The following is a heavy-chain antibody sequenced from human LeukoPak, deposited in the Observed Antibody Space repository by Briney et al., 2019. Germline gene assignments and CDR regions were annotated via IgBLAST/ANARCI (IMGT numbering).Heavy chain of an antibody. D-gene: IGHD2-21*01. Sequence: GGSLRLSCAASGFTFSSYAMHWVRQAPGKGLEWVAVISYDGSNKYYADSVKGRFTISRDNSKNTLHLQMNSLRAEDTAVYYCARGLFRYYYYYGMDVWGQGTTVTVSS. CDR2: ISYDGSNK. V-gene: IGHV3-30*04. CDR1: GFTFSSYA. CDR3: ARGLFRYYYYYGMDV. J-gene: IGHJ6*02.